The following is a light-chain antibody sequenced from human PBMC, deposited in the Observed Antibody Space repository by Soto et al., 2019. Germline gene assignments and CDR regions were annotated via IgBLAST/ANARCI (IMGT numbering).Light chain of an antibody. CDR3: AAWDGSLQTWV. Sequence: QSVLTQPPSASGTPGQRVTISCSGSSSNIGSNIVNWYQQLPGTAPKILIYTNNQRPSGVPDRFSDSKSGTSASLAISGLQSEDEADYYCAAWDGSLQTWVFGGGTKVNVL. CDR1: SSNIGSNI. V-gene: IGLV1-44*01. J-gene: IGLJ3*02. CDR2: TNN.